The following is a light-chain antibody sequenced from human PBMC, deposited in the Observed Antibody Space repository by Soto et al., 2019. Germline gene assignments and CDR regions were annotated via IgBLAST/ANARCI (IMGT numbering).Light chain of an antibody. CDR1: QGIRND. Sequence: IQMTQFPSSLPASVGDRVSITCRASQGIRNDLGWYQQKPGKAPNLLIYATSSLQGGVPSRFSGSGSGTDFTLTISSLQPEDFATYYCQQSYSTRTWTFGQGTKVDIK. J-gene: IGKJ1*01. V-gene: IGKV1-39*01. CDR3: QQSYSTRTWT. CDR2: ATS.